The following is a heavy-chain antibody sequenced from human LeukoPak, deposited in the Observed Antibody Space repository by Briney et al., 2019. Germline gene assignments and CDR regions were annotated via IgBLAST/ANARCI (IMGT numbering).Heavy chain of an antibody. CDR2: IYSGGTT. V-gene: IGHV3-66*01. Sequence: GGSLRLSCAASGFTFSSYSMNWVRQAPGKGLEWVSVIYSGGTTYYADSVKGRFTVSRDISKSIVYLQMNSLRAEDTAVYYCARDGGYDTRRYYFDYWGQGTLVTVSS. CDR1: GFTFSSYS. J-gene: IGHJ4*02. D-gene: IGHD3-22*01. CDR3: ARDGGYDTRRYYFDY.